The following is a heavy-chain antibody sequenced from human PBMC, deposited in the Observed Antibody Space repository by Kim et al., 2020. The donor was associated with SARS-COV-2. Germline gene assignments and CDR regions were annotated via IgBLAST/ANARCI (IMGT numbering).Heavy chain of an antibody. Sequence: SVKVSCKASGGTFSSYAISWVRQAPGQGLEWMGRIIPILGIANYAQKFQGRVTITADKSTSTAYMELSSLRSEDTAVYYCARERDYYDSSGYGFDPWGQGTLVTVSS. D-gene: IGHD3-22*01. CDR2: IIPILGIA. CDR3: ARERDYYDSSGYGFDP. V-gene: IGHV1-69*04. CDR1: GGTFSSYA. J-gene: IGHJ5*02.